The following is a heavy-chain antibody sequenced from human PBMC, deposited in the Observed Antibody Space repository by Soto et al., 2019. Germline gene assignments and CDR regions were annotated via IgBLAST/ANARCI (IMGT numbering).Heavy chain of an antibody. CDR2: VSGSGST. CDR1: GASISNYY. Sequence: QVQLQESGPGLVKPSETLSLTCSVSGASISNYYWSWVRQPAGKGLEWIGRVSGSGSTNYKSSLKSRITMSLDTSKNHFSLKLTSVTAADTAVYYCARATGTIGFFDKWGQGTLVTVSS. J-gene: IGHJ4*02. CDR3: ARATGTIGFFDK. D-gene: IGHD1-1*01. V-gene: IGHV4-4*07.